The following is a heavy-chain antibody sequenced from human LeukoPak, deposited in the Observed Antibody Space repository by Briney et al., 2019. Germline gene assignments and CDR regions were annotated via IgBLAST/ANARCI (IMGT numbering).Heavy chain of an antibody. D-gene: IGHD4-23*01. Sequence: PSETLSLTCTVSGGSISSYYWSWIRQPPGKGLEWIGYISYSGSTNYNPSLKSRVTISVDTSKNQFSLKLSSVTAADTAVYYCARITARWSRGGYYYYYMDVWGKGTTVTVSS. CDR3: ARITARWSRGGYYYYYMDV. CDR2: ISYSGST. CDR1: GGSISSYY. J-gene: IGHJ6*03. V-gene: IGHV4-59*01.